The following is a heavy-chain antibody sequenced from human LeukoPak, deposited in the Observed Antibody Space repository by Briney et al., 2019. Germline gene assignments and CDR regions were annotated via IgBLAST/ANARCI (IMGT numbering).Heavy chain of an antibody. CDR1: GYTFTGYY. CDR3: ARVGPLRYFDWLPIDY. V-gene: IGHV1-2*02. D-gene: IGHD3-9*01. J-gene: IGHJ4*02. Sequence: GASVKVSCKASGYTFTGYYRHWVRQAPGQGLEWMGWINPNSGGTNYAQKFQGRVTMTRDTSISTAYMELSRLRSDDTAVYYCARVGPLRYFDWLPIDYWGQGTLVTVSS. CDR2: INPNSGGT.